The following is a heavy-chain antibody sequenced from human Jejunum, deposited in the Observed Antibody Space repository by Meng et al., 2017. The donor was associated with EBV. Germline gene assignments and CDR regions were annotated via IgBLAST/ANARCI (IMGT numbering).Heavy chain of an antibody. CDR2: ISVKNGEA. CDR3: ARYVPNGSFWYFDF. D-gene: IGHD6-13*01. CDR1: GYIFTNYD. Sequence: QVQLVKSGADRKKPGASMKVSCKASGYIFTNYDISWVRQAPGQGLEWMGWISVKNGEAKYPQNFQGRVTMTTDTTTSTAYMELRSLTSDDTAVYYCARYVPNGSFWYFDFWGRGTLVTVSS. V-gene: IGHV1-18*01. J-gene: IGHJ2*01.